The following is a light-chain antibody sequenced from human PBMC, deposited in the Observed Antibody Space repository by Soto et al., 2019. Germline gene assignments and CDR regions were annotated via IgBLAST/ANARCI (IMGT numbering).Light chain of an antibody. CDR3: SSYAGSNNFVV. V-gene: IGLV2-8*01. Sequence: QSALTQPPSASGSPGQSVTISCTGTSSDIGAYSDVSWYQQHPGKAPKLMIYEVSKRPSGVPDRFSGSKSGNTASLTVSGLQAEDEADYYCSSYAGSNNFVVFGGGTKVTVL. CDR2: EVS. CDR1: SSDIGAYSD. J-gene: IGLJ2*01.